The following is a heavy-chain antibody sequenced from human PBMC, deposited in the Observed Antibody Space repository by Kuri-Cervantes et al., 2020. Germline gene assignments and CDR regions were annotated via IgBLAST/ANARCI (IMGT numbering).Heavy chain of an antibody. Sequence: GESLKIFCAASGFTFSSYAMHWVRQAPGKGLEWVAVISYDGSNKYYADSVKGRFTISRDNSKNTLYLQMNSLRAEDTAVYYCARGPLYDFWSGFPPDYWGQGTLVTVSS. CDR2: ISYDGSNK. V-gene: IGHV3-30-3*01. CDR1: GFTFSSYA. CDR3: ARGPLYDFWSGFPPDY. J-gene: IGHJ4*02. D-gene: IGHD3-3*01.